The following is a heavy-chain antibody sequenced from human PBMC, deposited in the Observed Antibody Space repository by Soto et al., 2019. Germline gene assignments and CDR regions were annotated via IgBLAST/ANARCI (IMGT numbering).Heavy chain of an antibody. CDR3: AKVPASSLTASRPFDQ. Sequence: PGGSLRLSCAASGLTLSNYAMSWVRQAPGKGLEWVSGISGSGGSTYYAASVKGRFTIVRDNSKNTMSLEMNSLRVEDTAVYYCAKVPASSLTASRPFDQWGQGTLVTVSS. J-gene: IGHJ4*02. CDR1: GLTLSNYA. V-gene: IGHV3-23*01. CDR2: ISGSGGST. D-gene: IGHD5-18*01.